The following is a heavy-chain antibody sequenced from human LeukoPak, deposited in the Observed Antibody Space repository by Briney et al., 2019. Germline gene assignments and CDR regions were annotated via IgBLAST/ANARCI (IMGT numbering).Heavy chain of an antibody. Sequence: GGSLRLSCAASGFTFSSYEMNWVRQAPGKGLEWVSYISSSGSTIYYADSVKGRFTISRDNAKNSLYLQMNSLRAEDTAVYYCAREVARWLQYYFDYWGQGTLVTASS. D-gene: IGHD5-24*01. CDR1: GFTFSSYE. CDR3: AREVARWLQYYFDY. J-gene: IGHJ4*02. V-gene: IGHV3-48*03. CDR2: ISSSGSTI.